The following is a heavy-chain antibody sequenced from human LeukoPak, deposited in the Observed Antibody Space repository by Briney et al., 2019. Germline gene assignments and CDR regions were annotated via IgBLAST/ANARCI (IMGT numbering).Heavy chain of an antibody. V-gene: IGHV4-34*01. D-gene: IGHD3-3*01. CDR2: INHSGST. CDR3: ARGSEYYDFWSGYSSPFDY. CDR1: GGSFSGYY. Sequence: PSETLSLTCAVYGGSFSGYYWSWIRQPPGKGLEWIREINHSGSTNYNPSLKSRVTISVDTSKNQFSLKLSSVTAADTTVYYCARGSEYYDFWSGYSSPFDYWGQGTLVTVSS. J-gene: IGHJ4*02.